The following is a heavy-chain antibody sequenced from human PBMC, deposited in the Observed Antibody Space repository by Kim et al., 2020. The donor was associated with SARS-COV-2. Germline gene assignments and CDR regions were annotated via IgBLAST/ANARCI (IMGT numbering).Heavy chain of an antibody. V-gene: IGHV3-15*01. D-gene: IGHD3-10*01. J-gene: IGHJ6*02. CDR1: GFTFSNAW. CDR3: TTGWFGELYYYGMDV. CDR2: IKSKTDGGTT. Sequence: GGSLRLSCAASGFTFSNAWMSWVHQAPGKGLEWVGRIKSKTDGGTTDYAAPVKGRFTISRDDSKNTLYLQMNSLKTEDTAVYYCTTGWFGELYYYGMDVWGQGTTVTVSS.